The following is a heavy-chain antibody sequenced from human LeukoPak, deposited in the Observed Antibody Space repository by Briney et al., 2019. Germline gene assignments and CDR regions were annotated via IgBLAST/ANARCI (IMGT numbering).Heavy chain of an antibody. D-gene: IGHD3-3*01. CDR3: AKDRGDDFWSGYYHYGMDV. CDR2: ISGSGGST. V-gene: IGHV3-23*01. CDR1: RFTFSSYA. J-gene: IGHJ6*02. Sequence: PGGSLRLSCAASRFTFSSYAMSWVRQAPGKGLEWVSAISGSGGSTYYADSVKGRFTISRDNSKNTLYLQMNSLRAEDTAVYYCAKDRGDDFWSGYYHYGMDVWGQGTTVTVSS.